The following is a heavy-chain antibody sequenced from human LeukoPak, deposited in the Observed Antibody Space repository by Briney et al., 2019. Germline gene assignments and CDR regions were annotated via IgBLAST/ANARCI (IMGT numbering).Heavy chain of an antibody. D-gene: IGHD3-10*01. CDR3: ARDWAGGPHDY. Sequence: GGSLRLSCAASGFTFSSYSMNWVRQAPGKGLEWVSYISSSGNNIYYADSVRGRFTISRDNAKNSLYLQMNTLRAGDTAVYYCARDWAGGPHDYWGQGTLVTVSS. V-gene: IGHV3-48*04. CDR2: ISSSGNNI. CDR1: GFTFSSYS. J-gene: IGHJ4*02.